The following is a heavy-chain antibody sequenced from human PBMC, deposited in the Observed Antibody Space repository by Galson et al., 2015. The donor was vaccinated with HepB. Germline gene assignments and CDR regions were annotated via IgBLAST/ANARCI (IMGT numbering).Heavy chain of an antibody. Sequence: SLRLSCAASGFTFSSYGMHWVRQAPGKGLEWVAVISYDGSNKYYADSVEGRFTISRDNSKNTLYLQMNSLRAEDTAMYYCAKGFRYTAMVNYFDYWGQGTLVTVAS. V-gene: IGHV3-30*18. CDR3: AKGFRYTAMVNYFDY. J-gene: IGHJ4*02. CDR2: ISYDGSNK. D-gene: IGHD5-18*01. CDR1: GFTFSSYG.